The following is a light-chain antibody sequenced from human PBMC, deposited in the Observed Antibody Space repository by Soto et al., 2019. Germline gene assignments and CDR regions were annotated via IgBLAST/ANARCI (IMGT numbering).Light chain of an antibody. CDR2: DVS. CDR1: SSVVGGYNY. Sequence: VLTQPASVSGSPGQSITISCTGTSSVVGGYNYVSWYQQHPGKAPKLMIYDVSNRPSGVSNRFSGSKSGNTASLTISGLQAEDEADYYCSSYTSSSPYVFGTGTKVTVL. V-gene: IGLV2-14*01. CDR3: SSYTSSSPYV. J-gene: IGLJ1*01.